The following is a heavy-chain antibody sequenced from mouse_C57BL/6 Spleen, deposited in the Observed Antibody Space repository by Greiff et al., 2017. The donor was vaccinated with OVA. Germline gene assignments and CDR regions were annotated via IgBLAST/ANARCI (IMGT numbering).Heavy chain of an antibody. CDR2: ISSGSSTI. V-gene: IGHV5-17*01. D-gene: IGHD2-1*01. J-gene: IGHJ2*01. CDR1: GFTFSDYG. CDR3: ARNYANPFDY. Sequence: EVQLVESGGGLVKPGGSLKLSCAASGFTFSDYGMHWVRQAPETGLEWFSYISSGSSTIFYADTVKGRFTISRDNAKNTLFLQMTSLRSEDTAMYYCARNYANPFDYWGQGTTLTVSS.